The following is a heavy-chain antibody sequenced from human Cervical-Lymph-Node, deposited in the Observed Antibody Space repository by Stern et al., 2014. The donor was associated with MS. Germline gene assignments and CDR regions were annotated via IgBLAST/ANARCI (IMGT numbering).Heavy chain of an antibody. CDR2: IYLGGNP. CDR1: GGSISSSDW. D-gene: IGHD6-6*01. CDR3: ARGELAEGFDS. J-gene: IGHJ4*02. V-gene: IGHV4-4*02. Sequence: VQLVESGPGLVKPSGTLSLTCAVSGGSISSSDWWSWVRQPPGKGLEWIGEIYLGGNPNYTPSLKSRVPISIDKSNNQFSLRLSSVTAADTAVYYCARGELAEGFDSWGQGTLVTVSS.